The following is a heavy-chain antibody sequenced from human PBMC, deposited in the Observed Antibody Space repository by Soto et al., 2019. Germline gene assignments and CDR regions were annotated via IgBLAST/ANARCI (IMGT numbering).Heavy chain of an antibody. V-gene: IGHV3-21*01. CDR2: IIISSSSI. CDR3: ARGYDTSGYWTAFDS. J-gene: IGHJ4*02. Sequence: GGSLRLSCAASGFTFSSYSMSWVRQAPGKGLEWVSSIIISSSSIYYADSLKGRFTISRDNAKNSLYLHMNSLTAEDTAVYYCARGYDTSGYWTAFDSWGQGALVTVSS. D-gene: IGHD3-22*01. CDR1: GFTFSSYS.